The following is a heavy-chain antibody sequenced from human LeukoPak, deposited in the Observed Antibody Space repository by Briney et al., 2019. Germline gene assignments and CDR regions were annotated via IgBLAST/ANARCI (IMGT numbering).Heavy chain of an antibody. Sequence: ASVKVSCKASGYTFTSYGISWVRQAPGQGLEWMGWINPNSGGTNYAQKFQGRVTMTRDTSISTAYMELSRLRSDDTAVYYCASGPSNNILLWFGESSGGLFDYWGQGTLVTVSS. CDR2: INPNSGGT. CDR1: GYTFTSYG. V-gene: IGHV1-2*02. CDR3: ASGPSNNILLWFGESSGGLFDY. J-gene: IGHJ4*02. D-gene: IGHD3-10*01.